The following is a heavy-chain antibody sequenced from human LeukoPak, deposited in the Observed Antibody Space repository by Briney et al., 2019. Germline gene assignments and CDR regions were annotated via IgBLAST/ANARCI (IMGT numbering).Heavy chain of an antibody. Sequence: PGRSLRLSCAASGFTFDDYAMHWVRHAPGKGLEWVSGISWNSGSIGYADSVKGRFTISRDNAKNSLYLQMNSLRAEDTALYYCAKGSKRLYYDFWSGRTPDYYYYGMDVWGQGTTVTVSS. J-gene: IGHJ6*02. CDR1: GFTFDDYA. CDR2: ISWNSGSI. CDR3: AKGSKRLYYDFWSGRTPDYYYYGMDV. D-gene: IGHD3-3*01. V-gene: IGHV3-9*01.